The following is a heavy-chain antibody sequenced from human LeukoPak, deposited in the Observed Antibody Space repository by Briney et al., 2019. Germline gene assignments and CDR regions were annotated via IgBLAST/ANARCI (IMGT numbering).Heavy chain of an antibody. CDR2: IRGSGGST. CDR3: AKDGAFDSSGG. V-gene: IGHV3-23*01. CDR1: GFTFSSYA. D-gene: IGHD3-22*01. Sequence: PGGSLRLSCAASGFTFSSYAMSWVRQAPGKGLEWVSGIRGSGGSTYYADSVKGRFTISRDNSKNTLYLQMNSLRAEDTAVYYCAKDGAFDSSGGWGQGTLVTVSS. J-gene: IGHJ4*02.